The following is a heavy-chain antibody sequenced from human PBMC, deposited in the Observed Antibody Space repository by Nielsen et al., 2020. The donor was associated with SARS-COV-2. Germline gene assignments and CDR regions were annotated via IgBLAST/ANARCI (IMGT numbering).Heavy chain of an antibody. D-gene: IGHD3-9*01. V-gene: IGHV1-69*04. Sequence: SVKVSCKTSGGTFHNHAVTWVRQAPGQGLEWMGRIVPLRDTTSHAPNFQDRVTLTADKATSTAYMELSSLRSEDTAVYFCARGSRTYYDILTDWGQGTMVTVSS. J-gene: IGHJ3*01. CDR1: GGTFHNHA. CDR3: ARGSRTYYDILTD. CDR2: IVPLRDTT.